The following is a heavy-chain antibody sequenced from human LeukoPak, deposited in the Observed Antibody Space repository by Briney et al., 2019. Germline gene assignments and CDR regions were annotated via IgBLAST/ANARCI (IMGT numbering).Heavy chain of an antibody. CDR2: INHSGST. Sequence: PSETLSLTCAVYGGSFSGYYWSWIRQPPGKGLEWIGEINHSGSTNYNPSLKSRVTISVDTSKNQFSLKLSSVTAADTAVYYCARAPVVIGIAAGSPWFDPWGQGTLVTVSS. J-gene: IGHJ5*02. V-gene: IGHV4-34*01. D-gene: IGHD6-25*01. CDR1: GGSFSGYY. CDR3: ARAPVVIGIAAGSPWFDP.